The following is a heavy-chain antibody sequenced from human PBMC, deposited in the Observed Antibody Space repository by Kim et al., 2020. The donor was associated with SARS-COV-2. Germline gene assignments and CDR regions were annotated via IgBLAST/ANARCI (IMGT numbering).Heavy chain of an antibody. V-gene: IGHV3-15*01. CDR1: GFTFSNAW. Sequence: GGSLRLSCAASGFTFSNAWMRWVRQAPGKGLEWVGRIKSKTDGGTTDYAAPVKGRFTISRDDSKNTLYLQMNSLKTEDTAVYYCTTEYYYDSSGQIYYYGMDVWGQGTTVTVSS. CDR2: IKSKTDGGTT. J-gene: IGHJ6*02. D-gene: IGHD3-22*01. CDR3: TTEYYYDSSGQIYYYGMDV.